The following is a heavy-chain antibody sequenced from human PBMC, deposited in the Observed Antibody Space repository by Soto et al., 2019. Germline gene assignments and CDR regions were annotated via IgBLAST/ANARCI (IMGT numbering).Heavy chain of an antibody. CDR2: IYYSGST. D-gene: IGHD6-13*01. V-gene: IGHV4-31*03. CDR3: AIDSYSSSWVYGLDV. Sequence: QVQLQESGPGLVKPSQTLSLTCTVSGGSISSGGYYWSWIRQHPGKGLEWIGYIYYSGSTYYNPSLKSRVTISVDPSKNQFSLKLSSVTAADTAVYYCAIDSYSSSWVYGLDVWGQGTTVTVSS. J-gene: IGHJ6*02. CDR1: GGSISSGGYY.